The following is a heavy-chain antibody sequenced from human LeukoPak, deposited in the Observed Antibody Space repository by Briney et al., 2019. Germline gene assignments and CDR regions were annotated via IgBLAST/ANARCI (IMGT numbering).Heavy chain of an antibody. CDR1: GGSISRYY. CDR3: ARAYYDFWSGYYTHWFDP. J-gene: IGHJ5*02. CDR2: IYYSGST. D-gene: IGHD3-3*01. V-gene: IGHV4-59*08. Sequence: SETLSLTCTVSGGSISRYYWSWIRQPPGKGLEWIGYIYYSGSTNYNPSLKSRVTISVDTSKNHFSLKLSSVTAADTAVYYCARAYYDFWSGYYTHWFDPWGQGTLVTVSS.